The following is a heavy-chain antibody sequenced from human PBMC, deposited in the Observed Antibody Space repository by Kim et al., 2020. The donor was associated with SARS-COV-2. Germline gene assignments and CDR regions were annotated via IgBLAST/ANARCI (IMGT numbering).Heavy chain of an antibody. V-gene: IGHV4-34*01. CDR1: GGSFSGYY. CDR2: INHSGST. Sequence: SETLSLTCAVYGGSFSGYYWSWIRKPPGKGLEWIGEINHSGSTNYNPSLKSRVTISVDTSKNQFSLKLSSVTAADTAVYYCARTGTGQIYGDYVGDWGQGTLVTVSS. D-gene: IGHD4-17*01. J-gene: IGHJ4*02. CDR3: ARTGTGQIYGDYVGD.